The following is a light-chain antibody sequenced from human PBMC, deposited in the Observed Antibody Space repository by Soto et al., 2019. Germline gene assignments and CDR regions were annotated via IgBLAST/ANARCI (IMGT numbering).Light chain of an antibody. J-gene: IGKJ2*01. V-gene: IGKV3-15*01. CDR2: GES. CDR1: QSVGSN. CDR3: QQYRDWPFT. Sequence: EIVMTQSPATLSVSPGERVTLSCRASQSVGSNLAWYQQKPGRAPRLLIYGESSRATGIPGTFSGSGSGAEFTLTISSLQSEDFAIYYCQQYRDWPFTFGQGTKLEIK.